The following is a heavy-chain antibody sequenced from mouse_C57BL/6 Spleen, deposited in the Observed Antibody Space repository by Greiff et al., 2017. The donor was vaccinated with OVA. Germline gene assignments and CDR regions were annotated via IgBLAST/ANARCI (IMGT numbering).Heavy chain of an antibody. CDR1: GYTFTDYN. J-gene: IGHJ2*01. V-gene: IGHV1-22*01. Sequence: VQLKESGPELVKPGASVKMSCKASGYTFTDYNMHWVKQSHGKSLEWIGYINPNNGDTSYNQKFKGKATLTVNKSSSTAYMQLRSLTSEDSAVYYCARSRNSGYNYWGKGTTLTVSS. D-gene: IGHD3-1*01. CDR3: ARSRNSGYNY. CDR2: INPNNGDT.